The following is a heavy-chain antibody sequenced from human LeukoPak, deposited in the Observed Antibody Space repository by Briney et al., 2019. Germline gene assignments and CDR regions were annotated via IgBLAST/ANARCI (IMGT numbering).Heavy chain of an antibody. CDR1: GYTFTGYY. J-gene: IGHJ6*03. CDR2: INPNSGGT. Sequence: ASVKVSCKASGYTFTGYYMHWVRQAPGQGLEWMGWINPNSGGTNYAQKFRGRVTMTRDTSISTAYMELSRLRSDDTAVYYCARGARSSGTFHLFYYYMDVWGTGTTVTVSS. D-gene: IGHD1-26*01. V-gene: IGHV1-2*02. CDR3: ARGARSSGTFHLFYYYMDV.